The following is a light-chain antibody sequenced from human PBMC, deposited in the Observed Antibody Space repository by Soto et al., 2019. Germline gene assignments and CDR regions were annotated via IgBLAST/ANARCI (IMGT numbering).Light chain of an antibody. CDR3: VVWDDSLKGVL. J-gene: IGLJ2*01. CDR1: SSNIGRNA. Sequence: QSVLTQPPSASGTPGQRVTISCSGGSSNIGRNAVYWYQQFPGTAPKPLIYSSNQRPSGVPDRFSGSKSGTSASLAISGLQSEDEADYYCVVWDDSLKGVLFGGGTKLTVL. V-gene: IGLV1-44*01. CDR2: SSN.